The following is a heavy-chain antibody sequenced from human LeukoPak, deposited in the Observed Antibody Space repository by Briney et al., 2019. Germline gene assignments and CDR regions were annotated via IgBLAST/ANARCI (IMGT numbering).Heavy chain of an antibody. D-gene: IGHD6-13*01. Sequence: GGSLRLSCAASGFTFSSYAMSWVRQAPGKGLEWVSVISGSGVSTYHADSVKGRFTISRDNSKNTLYLQMNSLRAEDTAVYYCAKVQGSSWYDIFGLDVWGQGTTVTVSS. CDR1: GFTFSSYA. CDR3: AKVQGSSWYDIFGLDV. CDR2: ISGSGVST. J-gene: IGHJ6*02. V-gene: IGHV3-23*01.